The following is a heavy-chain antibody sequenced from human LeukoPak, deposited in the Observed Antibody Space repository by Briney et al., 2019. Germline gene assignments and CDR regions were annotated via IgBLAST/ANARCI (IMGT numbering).Heavy chain of an antibody. V-gene: IGHV3-53*01. CDR3: ARCTTGRTFGSLREIKRSREIDY. CDR2: MYSGGST. D-gene: IGHD1-1*01. CDR1: GFTVSSNY. Sequence: PGGSLRLSCAASGFTVSSNYMSWVRQAPGKGLEWVSVMYSGGSTYYADSVKGRFTISRDNAKNSLYLQMNSLRVEDTAVYYCARCTTGRTFGSLREIKRSREIDYWGQGTLVTVSS. J-gene: IGHJ4*02.